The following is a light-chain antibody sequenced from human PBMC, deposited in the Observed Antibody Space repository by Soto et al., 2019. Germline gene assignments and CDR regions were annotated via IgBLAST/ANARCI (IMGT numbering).Light chain of an antibody. J-gene: IGKJ4*01. V-gene: IGKV1-39*01. Sequence: DIQMTQSPSSLSASVGDRVTITCRASQSISSYLNWYQQKPGKAPKLLIYAASSLQSGVPSRFSGSGSGTDFTLNISSLQPEDFATYYCQPSYSTPLLTFGGGTKVEIK. CDR3: QPSYSTPLLT. CDR1: QSISSY. CDR2: AAS.